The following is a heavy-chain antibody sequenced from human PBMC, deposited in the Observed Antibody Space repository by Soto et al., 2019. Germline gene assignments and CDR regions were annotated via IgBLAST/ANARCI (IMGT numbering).Heavy chain of an antibody. CDR2: INAGNGNT. CDR3: ARVRQLVGYFYYYMDV. J-gene: IGHJ6*03. CDR1: GYTFTSYA. V-gene: IGHV1-3*01. D-gene: IGHD6-6*01. Sequence: ASVKDSCKASGYTFTSYAMHWVRQAPGQRLEWMGWINAGNGNTKYSQKFQGRVTITRDTSASTAYMELSSLRSEDTAVYYCARVRQLVGYFYYYMDVWGKGTTVTVSS.